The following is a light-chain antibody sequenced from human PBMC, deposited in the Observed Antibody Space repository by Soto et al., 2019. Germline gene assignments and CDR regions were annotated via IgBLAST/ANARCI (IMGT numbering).Light chain of an antibody. CDR1: QGISNY. Sequence: DIQMTQSPSSLSASVGDRVTITCRASQGISNYLAWYQQKPGKVPKLLIYAASTLQSGVPSRFSGSGSGTDFTLTISSLQPEDVATYYCQKYNSAPSDTFGQGTKVEIK. V-gene: IGKV1-27*01. CDR2: AAS. J-gene: IGKJ1*01. CDR3: QKYNSAPSDT.